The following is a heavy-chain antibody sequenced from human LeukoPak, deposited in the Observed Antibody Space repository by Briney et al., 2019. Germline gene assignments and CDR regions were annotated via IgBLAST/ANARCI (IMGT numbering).Heavy chain of an antibody. CDR2: IYHSGNP. V-gene: IGHV4-31*03. Sequence: PSETLSLTCTVSSGSISSGAYYWSWIRQHPGKGLEWIGYIYHSGNPYYSPSLKSRVAISVDTSTNQFSLKLSSVTAADTAVYYCARDRGDGMDVWGQGTTVTVSS. CDR3: ARDRGDGMDV. CDR1: SGSISSGAYY. J-gene: IGHJ6*02.